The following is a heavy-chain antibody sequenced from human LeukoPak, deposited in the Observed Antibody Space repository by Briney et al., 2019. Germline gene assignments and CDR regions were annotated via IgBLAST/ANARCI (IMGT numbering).Heavy chain of an antibody. Sequence: PGGSLRLSCTVSEFTFSSYSMNWVRQAPGKGLEWVSAISGSGVSTYYADSVKGRFTISRDNSKNTLYLQMNSLRVEDTAVYYCAKGLKTLGDYWGQGTLVTVSS. CDR3: AKGLKTLGDY. D-gene: IGHD3-16*01. CDR1: EFTFSSYS. V-gene: IGHV3-23*01. J-gene: IGHJ4*02. CDR2: ISGSGVST.